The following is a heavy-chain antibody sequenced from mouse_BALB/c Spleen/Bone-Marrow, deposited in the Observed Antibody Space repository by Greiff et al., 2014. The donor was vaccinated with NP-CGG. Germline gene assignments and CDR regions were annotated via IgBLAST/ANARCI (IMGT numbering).Heavy chain of an antibody. CDR3: ARHQRYYAMDY. Sequence: DVQLVESGGDLVKPGGSLKLSCAASGFTFSSYGMSWGRQTPDKRLEWVATISSGGSNTYYPDSVKGRLTISRDNAKNTLYLQMSSLKSEDTAMYYCARHQRYYAMDYWGQGTSVTVSS. CDR2: ISSGGSNT. CDR1: GFTFSSYG. J-gene: IGHJ4*01. V-gene: IGHV5-6*01.